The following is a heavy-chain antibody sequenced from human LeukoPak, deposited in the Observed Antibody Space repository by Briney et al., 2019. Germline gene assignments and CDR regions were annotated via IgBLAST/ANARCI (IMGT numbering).Heavy chain of an antibody. J-gene: IGHJ6*02. D-gene: IGHD4-17*01. CDR2: ISAYNGNT. CDR3: ARDRNYGDYVHYYGMDV. CDR1: GYTGTSYG. Sequence: ASVKVSCKASGYTGTSYGISWVRQAPGQGLEWMEWISAYNGNTNYAQKLQGRVTMTTDTSTSTAYMELRSLRSDDTAVYYCARDRNYGDYVHYYGMDVWGQGTTVTVSS. V-gene: IGHV1-18*01.